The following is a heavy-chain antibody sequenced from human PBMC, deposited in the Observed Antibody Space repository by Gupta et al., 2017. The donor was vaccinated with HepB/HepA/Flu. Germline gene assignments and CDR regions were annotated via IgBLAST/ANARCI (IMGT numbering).Heavy chain of an antibody. CDR1: GYTFTNYF. J-gene: IGHJ4*02. Sequence: QVQLVQSGAEVKKPGASVKVSCTASGYTFTNYFMHWVRQAPGQSLEWMGWIHAGNGNTQYAQKFQGRLTITRDTSASIISMELSSLRSEDTAVYYCARDGIASSNDYWGQGTLVTVA. CDR2: IHAGNGNT. CDR3: ARDGIASSNDY. D-gene: IGHD3-3*02. V-gene: IGHV1-3*01.